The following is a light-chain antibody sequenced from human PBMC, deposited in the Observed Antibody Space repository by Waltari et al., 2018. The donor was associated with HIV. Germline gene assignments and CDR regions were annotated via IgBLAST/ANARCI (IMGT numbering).Light chain of an antibody. V-gene: IGLV2-14*01. CDR2: EVS. J-gene: IGLJ3*02. Sequence: QSALTQPASVSGSPGQSITISCTGTSSAIGGSKYVSWYQQQPGKAPKLMISEVSNRPSGVSNRFSGSKSGNTASLTISGLQAEDEADYYCSSYTTSSTWVFGGGTKLTVL. CDR1: SSAIGGSKY. CDR3: SSYTTSSTWV.